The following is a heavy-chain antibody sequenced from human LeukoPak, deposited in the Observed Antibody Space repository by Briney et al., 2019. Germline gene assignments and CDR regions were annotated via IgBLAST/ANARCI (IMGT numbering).Heavy chain of an antibody. Sequence: GGSLRLSCAASGFTFSDYAMNWVRQAPGKGLEWFSFINSNSRTIYYADSVKGRFTISRDNAKNSLYLQMDSLRAEDTGLYYCARDTWYSNSWLHAFDIWGRGQWSPALQ. CDR1: GFTFSDYA. CDR3: ARDTWYSNSWLHAFDI. J-gene: IGHJ3*02. D-gene: IGHD6-13*01. V-gene: IGHV3-48*01. CDR2: INSNSRTI.